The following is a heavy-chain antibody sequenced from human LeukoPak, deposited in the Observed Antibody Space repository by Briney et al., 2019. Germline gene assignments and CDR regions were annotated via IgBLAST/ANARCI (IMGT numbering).Heavy chain of an antibody. J-gene: IGHJ4*02. D-gene: IGHD6-6*01. Sequence: SETLSLTCAVYGGSFSGYYWSWIRQPPGKGLEWIGEINHSGSTNYNPSLKSRVTISVDTSKNQFSLKLSSVTVADTAVYYCARDQNSDSSSSSCFDYWGQGTLVTVSS. CDR2: INHSGST. CDR1: GGSFSGYY. CDR3: ARDQNSDSSSSSCFDY. V-gene: IGHV4-34*01.